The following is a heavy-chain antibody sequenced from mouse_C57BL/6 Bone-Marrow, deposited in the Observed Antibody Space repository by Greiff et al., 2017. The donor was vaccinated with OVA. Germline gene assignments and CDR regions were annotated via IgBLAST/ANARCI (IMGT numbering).Heavy chain of an antibody. CDR2: IDPSDSYT. J-gene: IGHJ2*01. D-gene: IGHD1-1*01. Sequence: QVQLQQPGAELVMPGASVKLSCKASGYTFTSYWMHWVKQRPGQGLEWIGEIDPSDSYTNYNQKFKGKSTLTVDKSSSTAYMQLSSLTSEDSAVYYCARRGGSSSTYFDYWGQGTTLTVSS. CDR3: ARRGGSSSTYFDY. V-gene: IGHV1-69*01. CDR1: GYTFTSYW.